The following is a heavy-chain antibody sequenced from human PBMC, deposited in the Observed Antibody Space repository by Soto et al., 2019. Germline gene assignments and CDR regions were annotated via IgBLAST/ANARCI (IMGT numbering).Heavy chain of an antibody. Sequence: SETLSLTCTVSGGSISSYYWSWIRQPPGKGLEWIGYIYYSGSTNYNPSLKSRVTISVDTSKNQFSLKLSSVTAADTAVYYCARANYYDSSGYPPHHFDYSGQGTLVTVSS. D-gene: IGHD3-22*01. CDR2: IYYSGST. J-gene: IGHJ4*02. CDR1: GGSISSYY. CDR3: ARANYYDSSGYPPHHFDY. V-gene: IGHV4-59*01.